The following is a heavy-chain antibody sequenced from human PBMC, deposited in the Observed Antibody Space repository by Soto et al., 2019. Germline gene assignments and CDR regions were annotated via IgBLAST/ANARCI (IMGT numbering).Heavy chain of an antibody. CDR3: ARETRRIAAAGKNYYYYGMDV. CDR1: GFTFSSYA. J-gene: IGHJ6*02. Sequence: QVQLVESGGGVVQPGRSLRLSCAASGFTFSSYAMHWVRQAPGKGLEWVAVISYDGSNKYYADSVKGRFTISRDNSKNTLYLQMNSLRAEDTAVYYCARETRRIAAAGKNYYYYGMDVWGQGTTVTVSS. V-gene: IGHV3-30-3*01. CDR2: ISYDGSNK. D-gene: IGHD6-13*01.